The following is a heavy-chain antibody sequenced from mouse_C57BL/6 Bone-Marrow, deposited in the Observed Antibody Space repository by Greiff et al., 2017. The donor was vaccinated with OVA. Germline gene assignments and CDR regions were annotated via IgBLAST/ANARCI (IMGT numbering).Heavy chain of an antibody. Sequence: QVQLQQSGAELARPGASVKLSCKASGYTFTSYGISWVKQRTGQGLEWIGEIYPRSGNTYYNEKFKGKATLTAHKSSSTAYMELRSLTSEDSAVYFCARRDGSSPFDYWGQGTTLTVSS. D-gene: IGHD1-1*01. CDR1: GYTFTSYG. J-gene: IGHJ2*01. CDR3: ARRDGSSPFDY. CDR2: IYPRSGNT. V-gene: IGHV1-81*01.